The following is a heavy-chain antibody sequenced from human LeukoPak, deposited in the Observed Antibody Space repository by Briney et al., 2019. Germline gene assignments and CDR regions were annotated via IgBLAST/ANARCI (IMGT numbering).Heavy chain of an antibody. CDR1: GGSISSYY. CDR3: AGNRGYSYGYDY. Sequence: SETLSLTCTVSGGSISSYYWSWLRQPPGKGLEWIGYIYYSGSTNYNPSLKSRVTISVDTSKNQFSLKLSSVTAADTAVYYCAGNRGYSYGYDYWGQGTLVTVSS. CDR2: IYYSGST. V-gene: IGHV4-59*01. D-gene: IGHD5-18*01. J-gene: IGHJ4*02.